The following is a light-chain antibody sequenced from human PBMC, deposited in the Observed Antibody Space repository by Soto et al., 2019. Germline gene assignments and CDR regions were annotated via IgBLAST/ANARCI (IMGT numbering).Light chain of an antibody. J-gene: IGKJ1*01. Sequence: DIVLTQSPDTLSSSPGERATLSCRASQSISSSYLAWYQQRPGQAPRLLIYGASSRATGIPDRFSGSGSGTDFTLTISRLEPEDFAVYYCQQYGLSPWTFGQGTKVEI. V-gene: IGKV3-20*01. CDR2: GAS. CDR3: QQYGLSPWT. CDR1: QSISSSY.